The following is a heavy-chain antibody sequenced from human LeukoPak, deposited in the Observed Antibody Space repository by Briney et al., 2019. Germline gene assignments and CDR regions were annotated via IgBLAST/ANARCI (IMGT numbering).Heavy chain of an antibody. CDR2: INPNSGGT. D-gene: IGHD3-22*01. V-gene: IGHV1-2*02. CDR3: ARGISRDYYDSSGFLY. CDR1: GYTFTGYY. J-gene: IGHJ4*02. Sequence: GASVKVSCEASGYTFTGYYMHWVRQAPGQGLEWMGWINPNSGGTNYAQKFQGRVTMTRDTSISTAYMELSRLRSDDTAVYYCARGISRDYYDSSGFLYWGQGTLVTVSS.